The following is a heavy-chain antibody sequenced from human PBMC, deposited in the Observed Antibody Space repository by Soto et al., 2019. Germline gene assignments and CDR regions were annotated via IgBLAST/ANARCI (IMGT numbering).Heavy chain of an antibody. CDR3: GRDGALEDTAVVDS. J-gene: IGHJ4*02. CDR2: IWYDGSNK. V-gene: IGHV3-33*01. CDR1: GFTFSTYG. D-gene: IGHD5-18*01. Sequence: QVQLVESGGGVVQPGKSLRLSCAASGFTFSTYGMHWVRQAPGKGLEWVAVIWYDGSNKYHGDSLKGRFTISRDNSKNTLYLQINNLSAEDTAVYYSGRDGALEDTAVVDSWGQGTLVTVSS.